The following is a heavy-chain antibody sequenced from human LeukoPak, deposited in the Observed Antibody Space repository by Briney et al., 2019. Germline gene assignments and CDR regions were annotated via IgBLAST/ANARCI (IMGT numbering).Heavy chain of an antibody. J-gene: IGHJ4*02. CDR2: ISSGGTYE. Sequence: GKSLRLSCAASGFTFSNYAMHWVRQAPGKGLEWVSLISSGGTYEYYADSVKGRFTVSRDNSKNTLYLQLNSLRAEDTAVYYCARDSTYYYDSGSSGPHYFDNWGQGTLVTVSS. CDR1: GFTFSNYA. CDR3: ARDSTYYYDSGSSGPHYFDN. D-gene: IGHD3-10*01. V-gene: IGHV3-30*01.